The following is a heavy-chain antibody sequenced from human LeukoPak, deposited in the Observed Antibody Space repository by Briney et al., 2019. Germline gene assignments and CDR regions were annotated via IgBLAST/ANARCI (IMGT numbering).Heavy chain of an antibody. CDR3: ARDSAYYYDSSGSFRPPLDY. Sequence: ASVKVSCKASGYTFTGYYMHWVRQAPGQGLEWMGWINPNSGGTNYAQKFQGRVTMTRDTSISTAYMELSRLRSDDTAVYYCARDSAYYYDSSGSFRPPLDYWGQGTLVTVSS. V-gene: IGHV1-2*02. CDR1: GYTFTGYY. J-gene: IGHJ4*02. D-gene: IGHD3-22*01. CDR2: INPNSGGT.